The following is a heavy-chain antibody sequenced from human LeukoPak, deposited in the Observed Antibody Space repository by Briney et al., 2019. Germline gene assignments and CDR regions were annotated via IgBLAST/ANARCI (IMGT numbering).Heavy chain of an antibody. J-gene: IGHJ3*02. V-gene: IGHV3-66*01. D-gene: IGHD6-13*01. CDR3: ARYWQQLVLGHSAFDI. CDR1: GFTFSSYS. Sequence: PGRSLRLSCAASGFTFSSYSINWVRQAPGKGLEWVSVIYSGGTTYYADSVKGRFTISRDNSKNTLYLKMNSLRAEDTAVYYCARYWQQLVLGHSAFDIWGQGTMVTVSS. CDR2: IYSGGTT.